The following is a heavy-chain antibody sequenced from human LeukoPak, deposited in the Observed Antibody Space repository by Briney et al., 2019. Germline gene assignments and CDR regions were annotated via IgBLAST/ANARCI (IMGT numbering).Heavy chain of an antibody. CDR1: GVSITSRSYY. J-gene: IGHJ4*02. CDR2: IYYSGST. V-gene: IGHV4-39*07. Sequence: SETLSLTCPVSGVSITSRSYYWGWIRQPPGTGLEWIGNIYYSGSTHYNPSLKSRVTISVDTFKNQFSLRLNSVTAADTAVYYCARPTYPGYYFDYWGQGTLVTVSS. D-gene: IGHD6-25*01. CDR3: ARPTYPGYYFDY.